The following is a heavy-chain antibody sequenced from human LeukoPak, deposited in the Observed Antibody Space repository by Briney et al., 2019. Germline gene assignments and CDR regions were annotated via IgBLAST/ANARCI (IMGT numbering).Heavy chain of an antibody. V-gene: IGHV5-51*01. D-gene: IGHD2-2*01. CDR2: IYPGDSDT. CDR3: ARRGYCSSTSCYPFDY. Sequence: GESLKISRKGSGYSFTSYWIGWVRQMPGKGLEWMGIIYPGDSDTRYSPSFQGQVTISADKSISTAYLQWSSLKASDTAMYYCARRGYCSSTSCYPFDYWGQGTLVTVSS. J-gene: IGHJ4*02. CDR1: GYSFTSYW.